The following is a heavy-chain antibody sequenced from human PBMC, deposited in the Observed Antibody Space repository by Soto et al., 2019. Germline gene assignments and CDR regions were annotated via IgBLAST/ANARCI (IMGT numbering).Heavy chain of an antibody. D-gene: IGHD3-16*01. CDR2: ITWNGANT. Sequence: SLRLSCAASGFRFDEYNIHWVRQAPGKGLEWVSLITWNGANTYYADSVKGRFTVSRDGTTKSVSLQMTSLKREDTGLYYCARETLSYGSALDVWGQGTTVTVSS. CDR3: ARETLSYGSALDV. V-gene: IGHV3-43*01. J-gene: IGHJ6*02. CDR1: GFRFDEYN.